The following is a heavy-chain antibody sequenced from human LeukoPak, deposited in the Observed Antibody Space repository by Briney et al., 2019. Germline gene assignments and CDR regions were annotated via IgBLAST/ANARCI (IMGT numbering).Heavy chain of an antibody. CDR2: ISYDGTNK. Sequence: PGGSLRLSCAASGFTLSGYWMHWVRQAPGKGLEWVAVISYDGTNKYYADSVKGRYTISRDNSKNTLYLQMNSLRSEDTAVYYCARGGGRGCSGGSCPYGLDVWDQGTTVTVSS. CDR3: ARGGGRGCSGGSCPYGLDV. J-gene: IGHJ6*02. D-gene: IGHD2-15*01. CDR1: GFTLSGYW. V-gene: IGHV3-30-3*01.